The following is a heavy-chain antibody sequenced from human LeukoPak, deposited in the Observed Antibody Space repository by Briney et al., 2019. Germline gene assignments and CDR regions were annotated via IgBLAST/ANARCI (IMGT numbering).Heavy chain of an antibody. CDR2: IGTAGDT. J-gene: IGHJ4*02. CDR1: GFTFSSYD. D-gene: IGHD2-15*01. Sequence: PGGSLRLSCAASGFTFSSYDMHWVRHPTGKGLEWVSAIGTAGDTYYPSSVKGRFTISRENPKNSLYLQMNSLRAGDTAVYYCARGAAGGGYFDYWGQGTLVTVSS. V-gene: IGHV3-13*01. CDR3: ARGAAGGGYFDY.